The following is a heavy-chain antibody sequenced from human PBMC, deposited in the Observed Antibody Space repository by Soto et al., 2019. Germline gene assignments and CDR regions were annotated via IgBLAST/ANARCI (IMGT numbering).Heavy chain of an antibody. CDR2: IYYSGST. V-gene: IGHV4-31*03. J-gene: IGHJ5*02. CDR3: ARVGDLHRFDP. CDR1: GGSLSSGGYC. Sequence: QVQLQESGPGLVKPSQTLSLTCTVSGGSLSSGGYCWSWIRQHPGKVLEWIGYIYYSGSTYYNPALPRRITISVETSQNQLSMKLSYVTSADKAVYYCARVGDLHRFDPWGQGTLVTVSS.